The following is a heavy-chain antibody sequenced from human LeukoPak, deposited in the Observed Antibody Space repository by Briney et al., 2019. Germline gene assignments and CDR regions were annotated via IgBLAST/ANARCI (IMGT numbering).Heavy chain of an antibody. J-gene: IGHJ4*02. D-gene: IGHD5-18*01. CDR2: IYTSGST. CDR1: GGSISSYY. CDR3: ARDEDGYSYGYSDYFDY. V-gene: IGHV4-4*07. Sequence: SETLSLTCTVCGGSISSYYWSWVRQPGGKGVEWVGRIYTSGSTNYNTSLKRRVNISVDTSKNQFSLKLSSVTAADTAVYYCARDEDGYSYGYSDYFDYWGQGTLVTVSS.